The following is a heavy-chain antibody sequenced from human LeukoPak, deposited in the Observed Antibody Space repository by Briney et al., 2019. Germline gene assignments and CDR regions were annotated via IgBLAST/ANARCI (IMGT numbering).Heavy chain of an antibody. CDR2: MSPDSDYT. Sequence: GASVKVSCKASGYTSTSYDINWVRQATGQGLEWMGWMSPDSDYTGYAQTFQGRVTLTRNTSVSTAFMELSSLRSEDTAVYYCEIYTGYDSFWGQGTLVTVSS. J-gene: IGHJ4*02. D-gene: IGHD5-12*01. V-gene: IGHV1-8*01. CDR3: EIYTGYDSF. CDR1: GYTSTSYD.